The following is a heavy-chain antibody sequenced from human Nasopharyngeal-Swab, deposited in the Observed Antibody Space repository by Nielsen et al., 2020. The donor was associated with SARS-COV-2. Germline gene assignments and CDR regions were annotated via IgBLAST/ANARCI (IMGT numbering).Heavy chain of an antibody. Sequence: GESLKISCAASGFTFSTYTMNWVRQAPGKGPEWVSSISGSSSYIWYADSVKGRFTVSRDNAKNSLFLQMDNLGADDTSFYYCARTAPFCGGDCYSEYFQYWGQGTLVTVSS. CDR1: GFTFSTYT. CDR2: ISGSSSYI. V-gene: IGHV3-21*01. D-gene: IGHD2-21*02. J-gene: IGHJ1*01. CDR3: ARTAPFCGGDCYSEYFQY.